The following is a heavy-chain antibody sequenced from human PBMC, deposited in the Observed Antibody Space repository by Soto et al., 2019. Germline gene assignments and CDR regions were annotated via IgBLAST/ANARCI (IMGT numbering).Heavy chain of an antibody. CDR1: GFTFDDYA. CDR2: IRWNRGSI. D-gene: IGHD4-17*01. Sequence: EVQLVESGGGLVQPGRSLRLSCAASGFTFDDYAIHWVRQAPGKGLEWVAGIRWNRGSIGYADSVKGRFTISRDNAKNSLYLQMNSLRAEDTALHYCAKDFYGYFPRANWFDSWGQGTPVTVSS. CDR3: AKDFYGYFPRANWFDS. V-gene: IGHV3-9*01. J-gene: IGHJ5*01.